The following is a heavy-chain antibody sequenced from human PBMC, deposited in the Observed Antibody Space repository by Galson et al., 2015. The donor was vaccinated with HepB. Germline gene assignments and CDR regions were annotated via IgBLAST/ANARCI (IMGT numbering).Heavy chain of an antibody. V-gene: IGHV3-23*01. Sequence: SLRLSCAASGFTFSSYAMSWVRQAPGKGLEWVSAISGSGGSTYYADSVKGRFTISRDNSKNTLYLQMNSLRAEDTAVYYCARESAPGIAAALAFDYWGQGTLVTVSS. CDR3: ARESAPGIAAALAFDY. J-gene: IGHJ4*02. D-gene: IGHD6-13*01. CDR1: GFTFSSYA. CDR2: ISGSGGST.